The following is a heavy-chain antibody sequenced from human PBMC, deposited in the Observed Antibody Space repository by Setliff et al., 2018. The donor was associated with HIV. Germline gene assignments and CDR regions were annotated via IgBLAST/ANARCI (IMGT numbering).Heavy chain of an antibody. Sequence: PGGSLRLSCAASGFTFSSYTMSWVRQAPGKGLEWVSGIYDSGDRTYYADSVKGRFTISRDNSKNTLYLQINSLRAADTAVYYCVKDRTYMAFDIWGQGTMVTVSS. CDR1: GFTFSSYT. D-gene: IGHD1-20*01. J-gene: IGHJ3*02. V-gene: IGHV3-23*01. CDR2: IYDSGDRT. CDR3: VKDRTYMAFDI.